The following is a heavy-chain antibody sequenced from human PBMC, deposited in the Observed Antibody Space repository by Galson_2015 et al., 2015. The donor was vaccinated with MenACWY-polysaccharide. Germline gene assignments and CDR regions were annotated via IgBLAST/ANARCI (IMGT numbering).Heavy chain of an antibody. Sequence: PALVKPTQNLTLTCTVSGFSLRTPGVGVGWIRQPPGKALEWLALIFWDENKGYKPSMRSRLTVTKDTSKNQVVLTLTNVDPDDTATYYCAHRMGVAAAFDFWGQGAPVSVSS. CDR3: AHRMGVAAAFDF. J-gene: IGHJ4*02. CDR2: IFWDENK. CDR1: GFSLRTPGVG. D-gene: IGHD6-25*01. V-gene: IGHV2-5*02.